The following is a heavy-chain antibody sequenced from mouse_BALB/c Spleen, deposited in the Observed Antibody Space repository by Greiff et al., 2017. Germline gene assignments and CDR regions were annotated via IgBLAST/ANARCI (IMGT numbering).Heavy chain of an antibody. D-gene: IGHD2-3*01. CDR2: IDPANGNT. Sequence: EVQLQESGAELVKPGASVKLSCTASGFNIKDTYMHWVKQRPEQGLEWIGRIDPANGNTKYDPKFQGKATITADTSSNTAYLQLSSLTSEDTAVYYCALYDGYLSYWYFDVWGAGTTVTVSS. CDR3: ALYDGYLSYWYFDV. J-gene: IGHJ1*01. CDR1: GFNIKDTY. V-gene: IGHV14-3*02.